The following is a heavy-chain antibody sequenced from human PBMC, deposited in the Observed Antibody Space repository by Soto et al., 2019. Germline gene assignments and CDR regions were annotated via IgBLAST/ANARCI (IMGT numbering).Heavy chain of an antibody. CDR3: AKVGVLVLPSGYFDY. CDR1: GFTFSSYA. V-gene: IGHV3-23*01. J-gene: IGHJ4*02. CDR2: ISGSGGST. Sequence: PGGSLRLSCAASGFTFSSYAMSLVRQAPGKGLEWVSAISGSGGSTYYADSVKGRFTISRDNSKNTLYLQMNSLRAEDTAVYYCAKVGVLVLPSGYFDYWGQGTLVTVSS. D-gene: IGHD3-16*01.